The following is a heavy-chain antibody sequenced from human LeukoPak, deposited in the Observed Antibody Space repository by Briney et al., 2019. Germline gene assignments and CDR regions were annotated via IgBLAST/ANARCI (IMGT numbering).Heavy chain of an antibody. J-gene: IGHJ3*02. CDR2: INHSGST. CDR3: ASPVTASTRAFDI. Sequence: PSETLSLTCAVYGGSFSGYYWSWIRQPPGKGLEWIGEINHSGSTNYNPSLKSRVTISVDTSKNQFSLKLSSVTAADTAVYYGASPVTASTRAFDIWGQGTMVTVSS. V-gene: IGHV4-34*01. D-gene: IGHD2-21*02. CDR1: GGSFSGYY.